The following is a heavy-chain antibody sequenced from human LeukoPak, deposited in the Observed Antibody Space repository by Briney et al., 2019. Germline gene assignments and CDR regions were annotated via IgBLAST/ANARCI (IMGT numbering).Heavy chain of an antibody. CDR3: AKDWRSPIVVVTAMLGY. Sequence: GGSLRLSCAASGFTFSSYAMSWVRQAPGKGLEWVSAISGSGGSTYYADSVKGRFTISRDNSKNTLYLQMNSLRAEDTAVYYRAKDWRSPIVVVTAMLGYWGQGTLVTVSS. CDR2: ISGSGGST. CDR1: GFTFSSYA. D-gene: IGHD2-21*02. V-gene: IGHV3-23*01. J-gene: IGHJ4*02.